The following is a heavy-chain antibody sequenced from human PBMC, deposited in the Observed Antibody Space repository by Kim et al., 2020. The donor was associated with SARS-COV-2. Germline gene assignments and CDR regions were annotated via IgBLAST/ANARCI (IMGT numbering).Heavy chain of an antibody. D-gene: IGHD3-22*01. CDR3: ARDVITYYDDSSGYSSDY. Sequence: KGRFTISRDNAKNSLYLQMTGLRAEDTAVYYCARDVITYYDDSSGYSSDYWGQGTLVTVSS. J-gene: IGHJ4*02. V-gene: IGHV3-11*06.